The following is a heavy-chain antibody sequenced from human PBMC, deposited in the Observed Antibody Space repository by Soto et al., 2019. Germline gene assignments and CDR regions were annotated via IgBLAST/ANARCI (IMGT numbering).Heavy chain of an antibody. D-gene: IGHD2-15*01. Sequence: QVQLVQSGAEVKKPGSSVKVSCKASGGTFSNYSINWVRQAPGQGLEWMGGIIPFFGTANYAQKFQGRVTITADESATTAYMEETSLRSDDTAVYYCARIEGYCSGGTCYRGSGDYWGQGTMVAVSS. CDR3: ARIEGYCSGGTCYRGSGDY. V-gene: IGHV1-69*12. CDR2: IIPFFGTA. CDR1: GGTFSNYS. J-gene: IGHJ4*02.